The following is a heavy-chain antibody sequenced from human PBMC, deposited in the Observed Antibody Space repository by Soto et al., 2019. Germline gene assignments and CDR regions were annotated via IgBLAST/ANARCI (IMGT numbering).Heavy chain of an antibody. V-gene: IGHV3-30*18. Sequence: QVQLVESGGGVVQPGRSLRLSCAASGFTFSTYGMHWVRQAPGKGLEWLAAISYDGSDKYYADSVKGRFTISRDNSNKTLYLQMNSLRPEDTAVYYCAKVGHGSGKGLHYWGQGTLVTVSS. J-gene: IGHJ4*02. CDR3: AKVGHGSGKGLHY. CDR2: ISYDGSDK. D-gene: IGHD3-10*01. CDR1: GFTFSTYG.